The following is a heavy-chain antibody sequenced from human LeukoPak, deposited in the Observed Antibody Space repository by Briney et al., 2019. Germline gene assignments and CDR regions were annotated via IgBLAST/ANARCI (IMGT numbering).Heavy chain of an antibody. CDR1: GFTFSSNP. V-gene: IGHV3-23*01. CDR2: INPSGGNT. CDR3: ATTKQARRYFDY. J-gene: IGHJ4*02. Sequence: GGSLRLSCAGSGFTFSSNPLSWVRQAPGKGLEWVSAINPSGGNTYYADSVRGRFTISKDNSKNTLYLQMNTLRAEDTAVYYCATTKQARRYFDYWGQGTLVTVSS. D-gene: IGHD1-1*01.